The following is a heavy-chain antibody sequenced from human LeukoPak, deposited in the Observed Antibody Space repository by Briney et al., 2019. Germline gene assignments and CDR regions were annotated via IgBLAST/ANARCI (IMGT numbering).Heavy chain of an antibody. V-gene: IGHV3-49*03. J-gene: IGHJ4*02. CDR3: SRGLHDYGDSNYYFDQ. D-gene: IGHD4-17*01. Sequence: PGGFLRLSCTASGFSFGDDAWSWFRQAPGRGLEFVSFIRKKGYGETTDYAASVRGRFTISRDDAKSTAYLQMNSLEIEDTALYYCSRGLHDYGDSNYYFDQWGRGTQVTVSS. CDR1: GFSFGDDA. CDR2: IRKKGYGETT.